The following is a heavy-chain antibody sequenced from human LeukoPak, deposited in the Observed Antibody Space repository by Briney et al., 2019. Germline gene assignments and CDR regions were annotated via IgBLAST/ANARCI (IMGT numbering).Heavy chain of an antibody. Sequence: ASVKVSCKASGYTFTGYYMHWVRQAPGQGLEWMGRINPNSGGTNYAQKFQGRVTVTRDTSISTAYMELSRLRSEDTAVYYCARCYDSSGYSFDYWGQGTLVTVSS. J-gene: IGHJ4*02. V-gene: IGHV1-2*06. CDR1: GYTFTGYY. CDR3: ARCYDSSGYSFDY. CDR2: INPNSGGT. D-gene: IGHD3-22*01.